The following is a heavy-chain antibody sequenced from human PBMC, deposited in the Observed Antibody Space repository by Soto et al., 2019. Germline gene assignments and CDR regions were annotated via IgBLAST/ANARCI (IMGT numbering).Heavy chain of an antibody. D-gene: IGHD3-22*01. Sequence: VGSLILSCAASGFTFSGYAMQWVRQAPGKGLEWVAVISNDGNTKYYAESVRGRFTISRENPKNTLYLQMDSLRVEDTAVFYCVRENYYGSTTLGALDMWGQGTVVTVSS. CDR3: VRENYYGSTTLGALDM. CDR2: ISNDGNTK. J-gene: IGHJ3*02. V-gene: IGHV3-30-3*01. CDR1: GFTFSGYA.